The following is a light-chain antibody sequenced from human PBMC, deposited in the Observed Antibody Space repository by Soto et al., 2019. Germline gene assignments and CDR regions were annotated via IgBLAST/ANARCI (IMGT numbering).Light chain of an antibody. J-gene: IGKJ2*01. V-gene: IGKV3-11*01. CDR1: ESVSNNY. CDR3: QQRRNWPPYT. Sequence: EIVLTQVPCTLSLSPGDRATLSCRASESVSNNYLAWYQQRPGQAPRLLICDASNRATGIPARFSGSGSGTDFTLTISSLEPEAFAVYYCQQRRNWPPYTFGQGTKVDIK. CDR2: DAS.